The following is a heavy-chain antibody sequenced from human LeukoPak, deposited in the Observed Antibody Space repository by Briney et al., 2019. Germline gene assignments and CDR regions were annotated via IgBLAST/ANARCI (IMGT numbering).Heavy chain of an antibody. CDR1: GGSISNGVYY. J-gene: IGHJ4*02. CDR2: IYYGGST. V-gene: IGHV4-31*03. D-gene: IGHD2-15*01. CDR3: ARDLGGGSFDF. Sequence: PSQTLSLTCTVSGGSISNGVYYWSWIRQHPGKGLEWIGYIYYGGSTYYSPSLKSRLTMSVDTSKNQFSLKLSSVTAADTAVYYCARDLGGGSFDFWGQGTLVTVSS.